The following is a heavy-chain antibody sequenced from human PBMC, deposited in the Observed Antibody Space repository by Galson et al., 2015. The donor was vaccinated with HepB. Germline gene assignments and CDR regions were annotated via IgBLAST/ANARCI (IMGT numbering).Heavy chain of an antibody. D-gene: IGHD2-2*01. CDR1: GFTFSDYY. CDR2: ISSSSSYT. Sequence: SLRLSCAASGFTFSDYYMSWIRQAPGKGLEWVSYISSSSSYTNYADSVKGRFTISRDNAKNSLYLQMNSLRAEDTAVYYCARVDVLSDIVVVPAAPFDYWGQGTLVTVSS. CDR3: ARVDVLSDIVVVPAAPFDY. J-gene: IGHJ4*02. V-gene: IGHV3-11*06.